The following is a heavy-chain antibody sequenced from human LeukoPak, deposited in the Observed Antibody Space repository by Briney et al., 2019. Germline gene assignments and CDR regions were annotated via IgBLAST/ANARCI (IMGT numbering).Heavy chain of an antibody. D-gene: IGHD5-24*01. V-gene: IGHV3-30-3*01. CDR3: ARANPMGQDAFDI. CDR2: ISYDGSNK. CDR1: GFTFSSYA. J-gene: IGHJ3*02. Sequence: GSLRLSCAASGFTFSSYAMHWVRQAPGKGLEWVAVISYDGSNKYYADSVKDRFTISRDNSKNTLYLQMNSLRAEDTAVYYCARANPMGQDAFDIWGQGTMVTVSS.